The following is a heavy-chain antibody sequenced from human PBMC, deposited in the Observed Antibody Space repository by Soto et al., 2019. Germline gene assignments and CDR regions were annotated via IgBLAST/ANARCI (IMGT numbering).Heavy chain of an antibody. J-gene: IGHJ6*02. V-gene: IGHV4-30-4*01. D-gene: IGHD5-12*01. CDR1: GGSISSGDYY. CDR3: ARRGYSGYGYYYYYGMDV. Sequence: SETLSLTCTVSGGSISSGDYYWSWIRQPPGKGLEWIGYIYYSGSTYYNPSLKSRVTISVDTSKNQFSLKLSSVTAADTAVYYCARRGYSGYGYYYYYGMDVWGQGTTVTVSS. CDR2: IYYSGST.